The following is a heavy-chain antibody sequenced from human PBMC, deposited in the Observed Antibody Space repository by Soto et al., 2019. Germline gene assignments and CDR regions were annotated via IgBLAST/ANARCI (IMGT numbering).Heavy chain of an antibody. D-gene: IGHD3-16*02. CDR1: GGSISSSSYY. J-gene: IGHJ5*02. Sequence: SETLSLTCTVSGGSISSSSYYWGWIRQPPGKGLEWIGSIYYSGSTYYNPSLKSRVTISVDTSKNQFSLKLSSVTAADTAVYYCARVSDMITFGGVIPTNWFDPWGQGTLVTVSS. CDR2: IYYSGST. CDR3: ARVSDMITFGGVIPTNWFDP. V-gene: IGHV4-39*01.